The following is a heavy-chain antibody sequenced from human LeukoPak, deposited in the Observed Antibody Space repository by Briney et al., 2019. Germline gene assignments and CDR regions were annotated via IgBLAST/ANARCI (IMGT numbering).Heavy chain of an antibody. CDR2: IYHTGST. V-gene: IGHV4-30-2*01. CDR1: GDSTSISAYY. J-gene: IGHJ5*02. Sequence: PSQTLSLTCTVSGDSTSISAYYWSWIRQPPGRGLEWIGYIYHTGSTYYNPSLKSRVTISVDTSKNQFSLKLTSVTAADTAVYYCARDTLWFGELSGWFDPWGQGTLVTVSS. D-gene: IGHD3-10*01. CDR3: ARDTLWFGELSGWFDP.